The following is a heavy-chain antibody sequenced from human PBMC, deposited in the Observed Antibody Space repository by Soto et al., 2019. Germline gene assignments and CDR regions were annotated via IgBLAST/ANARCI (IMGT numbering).Heavy chain of an antibody. CDR2: IHHSGST. Sequence: QVQLQESGPGLVKASQTLSLTCNVSGGSISSGGYYWTWIRQHPGKGLEWIGNIHHSGSTFYNPSPQIRVSLSVDSAKSQFSLKLSSVTAADTAVYFCVRGVLSWGQGTLVTVSS. CDR3: VRGVLS. D-gene: IGHD3-10*01. V-gene: IGHV4-31*03. CDR1: GGSISSGGYY. J-gene: IGHJ1*01.